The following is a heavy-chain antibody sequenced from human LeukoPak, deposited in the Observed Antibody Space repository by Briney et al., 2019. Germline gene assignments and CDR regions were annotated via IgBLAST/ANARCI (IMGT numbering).Heavy chain of an antibody. J-gene: IGHJ6*02. CDR1: GGTFSSST. Sequence: SVKVSCKASGGTFSSSTISWVRQAPGQGLEWMGRIIHILGIANYAQKFQGRVTITADKSTSTAYMELSSLRSEDTAVYYCARMSSGSYFGRYYYYGMDVWGQGTTVTVSS. CDR3: ARMSSGSYFGRYYYYGMDV. V-gene: IGHV1-69*02. CDR2: IIHILGIA. D-gene: IGHD3-10*01.